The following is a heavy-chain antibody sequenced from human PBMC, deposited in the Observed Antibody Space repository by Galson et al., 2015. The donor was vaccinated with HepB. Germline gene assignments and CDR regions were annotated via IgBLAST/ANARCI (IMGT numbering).Heavy chain of an antibody. CDR1: GFTFSSYA. Sequence: SLRLSCAASGFTFSSYAMSWVRQAPGQGLEWVSAISGSGSNTYYADTVKGRVTISRDNSKNTLYLQMNSLAAEDTAVYYCAKMGLQSRYNWLDPWGQGTLVTVSS. V-gene: IGHV3-23*01. CDR2: ISGSGSNT. D-gene: IGHD3-16*01. J-gene: IGHJ5*02. CDR3: AKMGLQSRYNWLDP.